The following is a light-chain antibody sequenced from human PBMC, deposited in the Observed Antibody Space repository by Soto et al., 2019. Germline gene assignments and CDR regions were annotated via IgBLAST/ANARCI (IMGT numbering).Light chain of an antibody. CDR2: DAS. CDR3: QQYHRSSIT. V-gene: IGKV1-5*01. CDR1: QSLNNG. J-gene: IGKJ5*01. Sequence: DIQMTQSPSTLSASVGDRVTITCRASQSLNNGLAWYQRKPGKAPNLLIYDASTLERGVPSRFSGTGSGTEFTLTISSLQPDDFATYYCQQYHRSSITFGQGTRLEIK.